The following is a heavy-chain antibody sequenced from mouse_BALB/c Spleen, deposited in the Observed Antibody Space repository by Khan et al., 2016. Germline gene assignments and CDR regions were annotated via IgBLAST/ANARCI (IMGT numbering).Heavy chain of an antibody. CDR1: GFDFSKYW. V-gene: IGHV4-1*02. Sequence: EVKLLESGGGLVQPGGSLKLSCAASGFDFSKYWMSWVRQAPGKGLEWIGEINPDSSTINYTPSLKDKFIISRANAKNTLYLQMSKVRSEDTALYYCARNNYGISPYYFDYWGQGTTLTVSS. CDR3: ARNNYGISPYYFDY. J-gene: IGHJ2*01. CDR2: INPDSSTI. D-gene: IGHD1-1*01.